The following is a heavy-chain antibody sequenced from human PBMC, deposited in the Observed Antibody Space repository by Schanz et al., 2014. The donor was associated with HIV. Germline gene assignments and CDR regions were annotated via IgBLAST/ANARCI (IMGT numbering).Heavy chain of an antibody. CDR3: AKDYATYSLDY. Sequence: VQLGQSGGGVVQPGRSLRLSCAASGFTFSDYSMHWVRQAPGKGLEWVSSISESGGRTYYADSVNGRFTISRDNSKNTLYLQMNSLRVEDTALYYCAKDYATYSLDYWGQGTLVTVSS. V-gene: IGHV3-23*04. CDR2: ISESGGRT. CDR1: GFTFSDYS. J-gene: IGHJ4*02. D-gene: IGHD2-15*01.